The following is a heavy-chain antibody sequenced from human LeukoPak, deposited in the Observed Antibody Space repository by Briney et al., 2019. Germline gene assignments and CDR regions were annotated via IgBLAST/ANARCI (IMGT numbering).Heavy chain of an antibody. V-gene: IGHV4-59*01. Sequence: SETLSLTCTVSGGSISSYYWSWIRQPPGKGLEWIGYIYYSGSTNYNPSLKSRVTISVDTSKNQFSLKLSSVTAADTAVYYCARRTGLRRYYFDYWGQGTLVTVSS. J-gene: IGHJ4*02. CDR3: ARRTGLRRYYFDY. CDR1: GGSISSYY. D-gene: IGHD4-17*01. CDR2: IYYSGST.